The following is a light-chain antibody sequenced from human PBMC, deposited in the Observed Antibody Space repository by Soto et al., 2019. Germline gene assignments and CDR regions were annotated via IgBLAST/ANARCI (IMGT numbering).Light chain of an antibody. CDR3: QARSNWPIN. CDR2: GAS. CDR1: HTVIRNY. J-gene: IGKJ5*01. V-gene: IGKV3D-20*02. Sequence: EIVLTQYPDTLSLSPGDRATLSCRASHTVIRNYLAWHQQNPGQTPRLLVYGASSRATGIPDRFSVSGSGTDFTLNISSLEPEDFSVYYCQARSNWPINCGQGTRRGIK.